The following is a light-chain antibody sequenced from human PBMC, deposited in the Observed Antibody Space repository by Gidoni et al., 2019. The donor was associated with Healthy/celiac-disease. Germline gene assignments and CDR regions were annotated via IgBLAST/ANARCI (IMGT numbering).Light chain of an antibody. Sequence: EIVMTQSPATLSVSPGERATLSCRASQSVSSNLAWYQQKPGQAPRLLIYGASTRATGIPARFSGSGSGTEFTLTISSLQSEDFAVYYCQQYNTRPNTFGQGTKLEIK. V-gene: IGKV3-15*01. J-gene: IGKJ2*01. CDR3: QQYNTRPNT. CDR2: GAS. CDR1: QSVSSN.